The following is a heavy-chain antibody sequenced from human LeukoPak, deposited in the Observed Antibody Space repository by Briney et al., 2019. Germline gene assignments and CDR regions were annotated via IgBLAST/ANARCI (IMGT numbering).Heavy chain of an antibody. J-gene: IGHJ4*02. V-gene: IGHV3-9*03. CDR2: ISWNSGSI. Sequence: GRSLRLSCAASGFTFDDYARHWVRQAPGKGLEWVSGISWNSGSIGYADSVKGRFTISRDNAKNSLYLQMNSLRAEDMALYYCAKDIYSSSSASFDYWGQGTLVTASS. CDR3: AKDIYSSSSASFDY. D-gene: IGHD6-6*01. CDR1: GFTFDDYA.